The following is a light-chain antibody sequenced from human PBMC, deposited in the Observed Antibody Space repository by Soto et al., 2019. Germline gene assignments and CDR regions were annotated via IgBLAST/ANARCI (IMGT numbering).Light chain of an antibody. J-gene: IGKJ1*01. CDR2: GAS. V-gene: IGKV3-15*01. Sequence: EIVMTQSPATLSVSPGERATLSCRASQSVSSNLAWYQQKPGQAPRLLIYGASTRATGIPARFSGRGSGTEFTLTISSLRSEDFAVYYCQQYNNWPPWTFGQGTKEDIK. CDR1: QSVSSN. CDR3: QQYNNWPPWT.